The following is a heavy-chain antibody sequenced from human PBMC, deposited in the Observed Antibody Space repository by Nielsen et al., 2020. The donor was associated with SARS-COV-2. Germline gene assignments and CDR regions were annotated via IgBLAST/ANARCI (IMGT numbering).Heavy chain of an antibody. J-gene: IGHJ3*02. CDR1: GFTFSSYS. Sequence: GESLKISCAASGFTFSSYSMNWVRQAPGKGLEWVSYISSSSSTIYYADSVKGRFTISRDNAKNSLYLQMNSLRDEDTAVYYCARESVTGTDAFDIWGQGTVVTVSS. CDR2: ISSSSSTI. D-gene: IGHD6-19*01. CDR3: ARESVTGTDAFDI. V-gene: IGHV3-48*02.